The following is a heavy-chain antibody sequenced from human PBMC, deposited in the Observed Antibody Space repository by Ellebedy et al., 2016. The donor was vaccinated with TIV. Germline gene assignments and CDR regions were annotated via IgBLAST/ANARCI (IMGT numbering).Heavy chain of an antibody. V-gene: IGHV3-53*04. CDR3: ARSEPMDV. D-gene: IGHD1-14*01. J-gene: IGHJ6*04. CDR1: GFSVSTIY. Sequence: GGSLRLSCAASGFSVSTIYMSWVRQAPGKGLEWLSVIDAVGITNYADSVKGRFNISRHNSQNTMYLQMNSLRAEDTAVYYCARSEPMDVWGKGTTVTVSS. CDR2: IDAVGIT.